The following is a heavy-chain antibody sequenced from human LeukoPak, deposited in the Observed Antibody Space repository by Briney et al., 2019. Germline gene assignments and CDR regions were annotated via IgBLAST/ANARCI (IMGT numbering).Heavy chain of an antibody. CDR2: FDPEDGET. J-gene: IGHJ4*02. CDR1: GYTLTELS. D-gene: IGHD3-22*01. CDR3: ATDIYDSSGYHY. V-gene: IGHV1-24*01. Sequence: ASVKVSCKVSGYTLTELSMHWVRQAPGKGLEWMGGFDPEDGETIYAQKFQGRVTMTEDTSTDTAYMELSSLGSEDTAVYYCATDIYDSSGYHYWGQGTLVTVSS.